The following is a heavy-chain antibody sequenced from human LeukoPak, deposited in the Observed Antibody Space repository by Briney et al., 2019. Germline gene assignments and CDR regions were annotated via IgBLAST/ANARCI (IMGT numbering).Heavy chain of an antibody. Sequence: GGSLRLSCAASGFIFNRHGMHWVRQAPGRGLEWLAVIWYDGNYKYYADSVKGRFTISRDNSKNMLFLEMNSLRDEDTAVYYCASDSADDSYFDSWGQGTLVTVSS. J-gene: IGHJ4*02. D-gene: IGHD5-12*01. CDR2: IWYDGNYK. CDR3: ASDSADDSYFDS. CDR1: GFIFNRHG. V-gene: IGHV3-33*01.